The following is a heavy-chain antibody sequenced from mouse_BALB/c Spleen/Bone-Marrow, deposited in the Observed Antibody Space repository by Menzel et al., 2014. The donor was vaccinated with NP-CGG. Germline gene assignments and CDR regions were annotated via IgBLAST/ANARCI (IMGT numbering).Heavy chain of an antibody. CDR3: ARNPIRRDAMDY. J-gene: IGHJ4*01. Sequence: VQLQQSGPGLVQPSQSLSITCTVSGFSLTSYGVHWVRQSPGKGLEWLGGIWSGGSTDYNAAFISRLSIRKDNSKSQVFLKMNSLQANDTAIYYCARNPIRRDAMDYWGQGTSVTVSA. CDR1: GFSLTSYG. D-gene: IGHD2-12*01. V-gene: IGHV2-2*02. CDR2: IWSGGST.